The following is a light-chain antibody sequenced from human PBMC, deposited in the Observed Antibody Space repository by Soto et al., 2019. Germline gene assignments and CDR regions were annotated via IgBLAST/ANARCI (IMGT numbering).Light chain of an antibody. CDR1: QSVGRNY. CDR2: GAS. J-gene: IGKJ4*01. V-gene: IGKV3-20*01. Sequence: EIVLTQSPGTLSLSPGERATLSCRASQSVGRNYLAWYQQKPGQAPRLLIYGASSRATGIPDRFSGSGSGTDFPLAFSRLEPEDFAVYYWQQYASSPLTFGGGTRVEIK. CDR3: QQYASSPLT.